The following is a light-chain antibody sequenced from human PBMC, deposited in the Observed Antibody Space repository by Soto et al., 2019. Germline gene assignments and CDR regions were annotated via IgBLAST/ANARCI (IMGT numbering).Light chain of an antibody. CDR3: RQYGSSPWT. V-gene: IGKV3-20*01. CDR1: QSVSRSY. J-gene: IGKJ1*01. Sequence: EIVLTQSPGTLSLSPGERATLSCRASQSVSRSYLAWYQQKPGQAPTLLLYGASSRATGIPDRFSGSGSGPDFTLTISRLEPEDFAVYYCRQYGSSPWTFGQGSKLEIK. CDR2: GAS.